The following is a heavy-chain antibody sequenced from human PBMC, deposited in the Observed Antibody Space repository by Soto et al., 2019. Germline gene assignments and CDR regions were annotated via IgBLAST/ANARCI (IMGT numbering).Heavy chain of an antibody. CDR1: GYTFTGYY. J-gene: IGHJ6*02. CDR2: INPNSGGT. D-gene: IGHD1-7*01. V-gene: IGHV1-2*04. Sequence: QVQLVQSGAEVKKPGASVKVSCKASGYTFTGYYMHWVRQAPGQGLEWMGWINPNSGGTNYAQKFQAWVTMTRATSISTAYMELSRLRSDDTAVYYCARGQRWNYAGWYYYYGMDVWGQGTTVTVSS. CDR3: ARGQRWNYAGWYYYYGMDV.